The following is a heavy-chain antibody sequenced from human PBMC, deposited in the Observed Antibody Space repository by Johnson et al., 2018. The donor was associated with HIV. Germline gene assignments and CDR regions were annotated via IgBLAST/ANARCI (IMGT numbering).Heavy chain of an antibody. CDR2: ISWNSGSI. CDR1: GFTFDDYA. V-gene: IGHV3-9*01. CDR3: AREGKYLAGAEDAFDI. Sequence: VQLVESGGGLVQPGRSLRLSCAASGFTFDDYAMHWVRQAPGKGLEWVSGISWNSGSIGYADSVKGRFTISRDNSKNTLYLQMNSLRAEDTAVYYCAREGKYLAGAEDAFDIWGQGTMVTVSS. J-gene: IGHJ3*02. D-gene: IGHD2/OR15-2a*01.